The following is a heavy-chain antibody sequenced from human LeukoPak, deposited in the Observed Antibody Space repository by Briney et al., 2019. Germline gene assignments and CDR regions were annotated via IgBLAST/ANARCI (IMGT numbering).Heavy chain of an antibody. V-gene: IGHV3-74*01. CDR3: ARDYDFWSGFFDY. J-gene: IGHJ4*02. CDR1: GFTFSNYW. Sequence: GGSLRLSCAASGFTFSNYWMHWVRQAPGKGLVLVSRINSDGSSTSYADSVKGRFTISRDNAKNTLSLQMNSLRAEDTAVYYCARDYDFWSGFFDYWGQGTLVTVSS. D-gene: IGHD3-3*01. CDR2: INSDGSST.